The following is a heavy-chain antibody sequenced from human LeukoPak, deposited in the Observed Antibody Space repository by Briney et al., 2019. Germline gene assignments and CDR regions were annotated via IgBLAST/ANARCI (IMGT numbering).Heavy chain of an antibody. Sequence: SETLSLTCTVSGGSISSGSYYWGWIRQPPGKGLEWIGSIYYSGSTYYNPSLKSRVTMSVDTSKNQFSLKLSSVTAADTAVYYCARANGDYYDSSGYSPNPFDYWGQGTLVTVSS. CDR1: GGSISSGSYY. J-gene: IGHJ4*02. V-gene: IGHV4-39*07. CDR2: IYYSGST. CDR3: ARANGDYYDSSGYSPNPFDY. D-gene: IGHD3-22*01.